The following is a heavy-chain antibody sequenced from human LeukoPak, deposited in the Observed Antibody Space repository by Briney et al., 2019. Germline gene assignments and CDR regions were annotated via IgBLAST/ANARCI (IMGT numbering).Heavy chain of an antibody. Sequence: PGGSLRLSCAGAGIPLRGYAMSWVRQAPGKGLEWVSAMSGSGDSTLHADSVRGRFTISRDDSKNTLYLQMNNLRVEDTAVYYCAKDNYTDSYYPFDYWGQGTLVTVSS. CDR3: AKDNYTDSYYPFDY. V-gene: IGHV3-23*01. CDR2: MSGSGDST. D-gene: IGHD1-26*01. J-gene: IGHJ4*02. CDR1: GIPLRGYA.